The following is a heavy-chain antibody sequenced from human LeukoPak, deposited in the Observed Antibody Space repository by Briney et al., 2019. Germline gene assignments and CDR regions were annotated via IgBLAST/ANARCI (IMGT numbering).Heavy chain of an antibody. D-gene: IGHD3-9*01. CDR3: ARGDILTGYYMLDDY. CDR2: IYTSGST. Sequence: SETLSLTCTVSGGSISSGSYYWSWIRQPAGKGLEWIGRIYTSGSTNYNPSLKSRVTISVDTSKNQFSLKLGSVTAADTAVYYCARGDILTGYYMLDDYWGQGTLVTVSS. V-gene: IGHV4-61*02. CDR1: GGSISSGSYY. J-gene: IGHJ4*02.